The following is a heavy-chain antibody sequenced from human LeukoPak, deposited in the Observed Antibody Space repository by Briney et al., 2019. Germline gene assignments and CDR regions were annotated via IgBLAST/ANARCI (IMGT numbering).Heavy chain of an antibody. D-gene: IGHD3-22*01. CDR2: ISSGSSST. CDR1: RFRFSGYR. J-gene: IGHJ4*02. V-gene: IGHV3-23*01. Sequence: GGALRLSCAASRFRFSGYRMSWVRQAPGKGLEWVSSISSGSSSTDYADAVKGRFTISIDESKNTLYLQMKRLRAEDTAVYYCAKSHETYYYDSSGYYDDYWGQGTLVTVSS. CDR3: AKSHETYYYDSSGYYDDY.